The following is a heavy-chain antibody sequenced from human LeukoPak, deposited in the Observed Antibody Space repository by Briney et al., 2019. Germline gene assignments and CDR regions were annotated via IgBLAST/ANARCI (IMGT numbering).Heavy chain of an antibody. Sequence: SVKVSCKASGYTFTSNYIHWVRQAPGQGLEWMGMIYPRDGSTSYAQKFQGRVTVTRDTSTSTVHMELSGLRSEDTAVYYCARDQEGFDYWGQGTLVTVSS. J-gene: IGHJ4*02. CDR3: ARDQEGFDY. V-gene: IGHV1-46*01. CDR2: IYPRDGST. CDR1: GYTFTSNY.